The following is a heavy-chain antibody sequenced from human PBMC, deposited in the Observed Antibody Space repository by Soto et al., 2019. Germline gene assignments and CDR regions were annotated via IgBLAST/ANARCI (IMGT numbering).Heavy chain of an antibody. V-gene: IGHV3-23*01. CDR2: ITAGGGGT. J-gene: IGHJ3*01. CDR3: ASDYYDVLTGYYTPDALDV. CDR1: GFTFSRYA. D-gene: IGHD3-9*01. Sequence: GGSLRLSCAASGFTFSRYAMIWVRQAPGEGLEWISVITAGGGGTYYADSVKGRFTISRDNSKNTLHLQMDSLRAEDTALYYCASDYYDVLTGYYTPDALDVWGQGTMVTVSS.